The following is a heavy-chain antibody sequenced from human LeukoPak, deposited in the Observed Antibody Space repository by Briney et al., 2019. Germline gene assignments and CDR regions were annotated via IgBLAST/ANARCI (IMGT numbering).Heavy chain of an antibody. CDR2: ISGNGAST. CDR1: GFTFSTYD. J-gene: IGHJ4*02. CDR3: AKLSGYSYGYGHPLDF. V-gene: IGHV3-23*01. Sequence: WESLSLSCAASGFTFSTYDMTWVSQPPGKGLEWVSAISGNGASTYYADSVKGRFTISRDNSKNTLYLQMNSLRGEATAVYNCAKLSGYSYGYGHPLDFWGQGSLVTVSS. D-gene: IGHD5-18*01.